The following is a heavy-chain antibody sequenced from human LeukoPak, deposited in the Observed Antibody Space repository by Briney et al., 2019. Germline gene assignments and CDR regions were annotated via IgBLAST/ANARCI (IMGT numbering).Heavy chain of an antibody. CDR2: IYYSGST. J-gene: IGHJ6*03. Sequence: SETLSLTCTVSGGSISSSSYYWGWIRQPPGKGLEWIGSIYYSGSTYYNPSLKSRVTISVDTSKNQFSLKLSSVTAADTAVYYCARAPRAAMVYYYYMDVWGKGTTVTVSS. CDR3: ARAPRAAMVYYYYMDV. D-gene: IGHD5-18*01. CDR1: GGSISSSSYY. V-gene: IGHV4-39*01.